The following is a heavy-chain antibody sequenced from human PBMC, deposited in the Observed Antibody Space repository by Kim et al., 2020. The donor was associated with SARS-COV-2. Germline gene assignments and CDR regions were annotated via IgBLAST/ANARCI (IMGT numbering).Heavy chain of an antibody. V-gene: IGHV3-15*01. CDR2: IKSKTDGGTT. Sequence: GGSLRLSCAASGFTFSNAWMSWVRQAPGKGLEWVGRIKSKTDGGTTDYAAPVKGRFTISRDDSKNMLYLQMNSLKTEDTAVYYCTTLATTTYYDILTGYYRLDYWGQGTLVTVSS. CDR1: GFTFSNAW. CDR3: TTLATTTYYDILTGYYRLDY. D-gene: IGHD3-9*01. J-gene: IGHJ4*02.